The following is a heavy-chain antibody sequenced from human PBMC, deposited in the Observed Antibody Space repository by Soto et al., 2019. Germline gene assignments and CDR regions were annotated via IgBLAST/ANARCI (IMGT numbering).Heavy chain of an antibody. Sequence: EVQLLESGGGFIHPGGSLRLSCAASGFSFSSFDMNWVRQAPGKGLEWVSIISGSADSTFYADSVKVRFTISRDSTESSLYLQINSLRAEDTAVSSGAKTSGAVIYGISVYCMDVWGQGTPVTVSS. CDR2: ISGSADST. CDR3: AKTSGAVIYGISVYCMDV. J-gene: IGHJ6*02. D-gene: IGHD1-26*01. CDR1: GFSFSSFD. V-gene: IGHV3-23*01.